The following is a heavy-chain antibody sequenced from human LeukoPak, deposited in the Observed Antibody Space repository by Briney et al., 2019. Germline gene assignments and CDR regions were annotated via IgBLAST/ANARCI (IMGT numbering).Heavy chain of an antibody. J-gene: IGHJ4*02. V-gene: IGHV3-15*01. CDR2: IRNDRIT. D-gene: IGHD5-12*01. CDR3: TWMATIFTVDY. CDR1: LLTLCDAW. Sequence: PGGSLRLSCVLSLLTLCDAWMSWVRQAPAKGLEWVGRIRNDRITDYAAPVQGKYSISRDNSKNTYLQKNSLRREDTGMYFCTWMATIFTVDYWGQGTQVTVSS.